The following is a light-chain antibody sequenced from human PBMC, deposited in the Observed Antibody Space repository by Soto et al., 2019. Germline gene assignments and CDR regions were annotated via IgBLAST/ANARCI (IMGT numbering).Light chain of an antibody. CDR3: HHYGGSVTI. J-gene: IGKJ4*01. CDR1: QSISSSY. V-gene: IGKV3-20*01. CDR2: GAS. Sequence: EIVLAQSPGTLSLSPGETATLSCRASQSISSSYLAWYQQKPGQAPRLLIYGASSRPTGIPYRFSGSGSGTAFMLTISRLEPEDFALYYCHHYGGSVTIFGGGTMVEIK.